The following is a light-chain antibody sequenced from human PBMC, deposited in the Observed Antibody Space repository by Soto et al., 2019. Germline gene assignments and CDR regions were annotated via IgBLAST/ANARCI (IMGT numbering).Light chain of an antibody. J-gene: IGKJ3*01. V-gene: IGKV1-9*01. Sequence: DIQLTQSPSFLSASVGDRVTITCRASQGISSFLAWYQQKPGKAPKLLIYAASTLQSGVPSRFSGSGSGTEFTLTISSLQPKDFATYYCQHLNSYPRTFGPGTKVDIK. CDR2: AAS. CDR3: QHLNSYPRT. CDR1: QGISSF.